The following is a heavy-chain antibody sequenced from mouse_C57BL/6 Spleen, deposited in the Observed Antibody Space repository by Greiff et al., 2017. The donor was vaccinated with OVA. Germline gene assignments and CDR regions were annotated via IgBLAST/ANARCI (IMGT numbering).Heavy chain of an antibody. Sequence: QVQLQQPGTELVKPGASVKLSCKASGYTFTSYWMHWVKQRPGQGLEWIGNINPSNGGTNYNEKFKSKATLTVDKSSSTAYMQLSSLTAEDSAVYYSARDYSNSYLDYYAMDYWGQGTSVTVSS. J-gene: IGHJ4*01. CDR1: GYTFTSYW. D-gene: IGHD2-5*01. CDR2: INPSNGGT. CDR3: ARDYSNSYLDYYAMDY. V-gene: IGHV1-53*01.